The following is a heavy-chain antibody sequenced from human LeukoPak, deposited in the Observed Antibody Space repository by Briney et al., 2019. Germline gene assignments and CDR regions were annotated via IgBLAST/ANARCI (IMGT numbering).Heavy chain of an antibody. Sequence: GGSLRLSCGASGFTFSRCGMSWVRQAPGKGLKWVSAISGSGGRTYSADSVKGRFTISRDNSKNTLYLQMNSLRAEDTAVYYCARGYSSSWYRPYYYYYMDVWGKGTTVTVSS. J-gene: IGHJ6*03. CDR3: ARGYSSSWYRPYYYYYMDV. D-gene: IGHD6-13*01. V-gene: IGHV3-23*01. CDR1: GFTFSRCG. CDR2: ISGSGGRT.